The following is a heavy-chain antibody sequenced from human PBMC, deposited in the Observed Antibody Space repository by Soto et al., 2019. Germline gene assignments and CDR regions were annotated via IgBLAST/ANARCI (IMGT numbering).Heavy chain of an antibody. CDR3: ARDGYDFWSGYPRFFDGMAV. CDR1: GFTFSSYA. D-gene: IGHD3-3*01. V-gene: IGHV3-30-3*01. Sequence: GGSLRLSCAASGFTFSSYAMHWVRQAPGKGLEWVAVISYDGSNKYYADSVKGRFTISRDNSKNTLYLQMNSLRAEDTAVYYCARDGYDFWSGYPRFFDGMAVCGQCTTVTVPS. J-gene: IGHJ6*01. CDR2: ISYDGSNK.